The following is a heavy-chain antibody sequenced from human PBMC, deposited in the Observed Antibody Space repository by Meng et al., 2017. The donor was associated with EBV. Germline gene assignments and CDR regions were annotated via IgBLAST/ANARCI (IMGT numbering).Heavy chain of an antibody. CDR1: GYTFTSYY. J-gene: IGHJ4*02. Sequence: QVQLWQSGASVKKPGASLKVSCKASGYTFTSYYLHWVRQAPGQGLEWMGIIIPAGGNTNYAQKFRGRFTMTRDTSTSTVYMDLSILTSEDTAVYYCVRELVGGTFDYWGQGTLVTVSS. V-gene: IGHV1-46*01. CDR3: VRELVGGTFDY. CDR2: IIPAGGNT. D-gene: IGHD1/OR15-1a*01.